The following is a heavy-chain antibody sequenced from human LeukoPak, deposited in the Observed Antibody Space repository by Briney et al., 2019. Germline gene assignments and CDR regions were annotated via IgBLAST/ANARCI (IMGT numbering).Heavy chain of an antibody. D-gene: IGHD2-2*01. V-gene: IGHV1-69*13. Sequence: SVKVSCKASGYTFTGYYMHWVRQAPGQGLEWMGGIIPIFGTANYAQKFQGRVTITADESTSTAYMELSSLRSEDTAVYYCARSAGIGYCSSTSCYGLYFQHWGQSTLVTVSS. CDR3: ARSAGIGYCSSTSCYGLYFQH. CDR1: GYTFTGYY. CDR2: IIPIFGTA. J-gene: IGHJ1*01.